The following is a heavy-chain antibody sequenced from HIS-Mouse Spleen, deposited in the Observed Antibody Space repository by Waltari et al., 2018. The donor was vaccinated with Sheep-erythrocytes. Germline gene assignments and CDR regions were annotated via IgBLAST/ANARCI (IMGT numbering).Heavy chain of an antibody. CDR1: GFTFSSYD. V-gene: IGHV3-13*01. CDR3: ARANSGSYDDAFDI. Sequence: EVQLVESGGGLVQPGGSLRLSCAASGFTFSSYDMHWVRQATGKGLGGVLAIGTAGDTYYPGSVKGRFNISRENAKNSLYLQMNSLRAGETAVYYCARANSGSYDDAFDIWGQGTMVTVSS. D-gene: IGHD1-26*01. J-gene: IGHJ3*02. CDR2: IGTAGDT.